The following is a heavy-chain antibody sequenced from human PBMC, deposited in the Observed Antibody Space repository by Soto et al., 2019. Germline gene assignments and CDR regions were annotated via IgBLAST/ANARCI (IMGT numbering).Heavy chain of an antibody. CDR3: ARERGYCSGGSCPVDY. CDR2: IYYSGST. Sequence: QLQLQESGPGLVKPSETLSLTCTVSGGSISSSSYYWGWIHQPPGKGLEWIGSIYYSGSTYYNPSLKSRVTISVDTSKNQFSLKLSSVTAADTAVYYCARERGYCSGGSCPVDYWGQGTLVTVSS. D-gene: IGHD2-15*01. CDR1: GGSISSSSYY. V-gene: IGHV4-39*02. J-gene: IGHJ4*02.